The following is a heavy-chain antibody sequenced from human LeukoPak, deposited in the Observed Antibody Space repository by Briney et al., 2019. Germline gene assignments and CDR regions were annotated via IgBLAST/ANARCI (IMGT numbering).Heavy chain of an antibody. V-gene: IGHV3-23*01. CDR1: GFTFSSHG. Sequence: GGSLRLSCVASGFTFSSHGMNWVRQAPGKGLEWVSGIIPSGHTTYSADSVRGRFTISRDNSRNTVYLQMNSLRAEDTAVYYCAKDKGTMVRGNYYYMDVWGKGTTVTISS. D-gene: IGHD3-10*01. CDR2: IIPSGHTT. J-gene: IGHJ6*03. CDR3: AKDKGTMVRGNYYYMDV.